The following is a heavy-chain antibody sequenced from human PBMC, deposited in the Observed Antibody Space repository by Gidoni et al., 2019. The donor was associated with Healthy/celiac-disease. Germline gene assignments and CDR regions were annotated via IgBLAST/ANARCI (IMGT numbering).Heavy chain of an antibody. J-gene: IGHJ3*02. CDR1: GYTFTSYY. CDR2: INPSGGRT. V-gene: IGHV1-46*01. Sequence: QVQLVQSGAEVKKPGASVKVSCKASGYTFTSYYMHWVRQAPGQGLEWMGIINPSGGRTSYAQKFQGRVTMTRDTSTSTVYMELSSLRSEDTAVYYCARDGGYYDSSGYYYGAFDIWGQGTMVTVSS. D-gene: IGHD3-22*01. CDR3: ARDGGYYDSSGYYYGAFDI.